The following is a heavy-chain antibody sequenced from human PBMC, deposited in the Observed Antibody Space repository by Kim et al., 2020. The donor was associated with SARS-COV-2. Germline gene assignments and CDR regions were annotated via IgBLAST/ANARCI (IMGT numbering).Heavy chain of an antibody. J-gene: IGHJ3*02. V-gene: IGHV4-34*01. D-gene: IGHD6-19*01. Sequence: SETLSLTCAVYGGSFSGYYWSWIRQPPGKGLEWIGEINHSGSTNYNPSLKSRVTISVDTSKNQFSLKLSSVTAADTAVYYCARGGGQWLVPGAFDIWGQG. CDR2: INHSGST. CDR3: ARGGGQWLVPGAFDI. CDR1: GGSFSGYY.